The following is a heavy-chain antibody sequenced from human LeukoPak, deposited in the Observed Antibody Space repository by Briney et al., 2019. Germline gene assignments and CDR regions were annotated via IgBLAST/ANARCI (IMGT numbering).Heavy chain of an antibody. D-gene: IGHD1-26*01. V-gene: IGHV3-64D*09. Sequence: GGSLRLSCSASGFTFSSYPMSRVRQAPGKGLEFVSTTTSNGGTTYYGDAVKGRFTVSRDNSKNTLYLQMSSLTAEDTAVYSCVKRGISGTYFFDYWGQGTLVTVSS. CDR3: VKRGISGTYFFDY. CDR2: TTSNGGTT. CDR1: GFTFSSYP. J-gene: IGHJ4*02.